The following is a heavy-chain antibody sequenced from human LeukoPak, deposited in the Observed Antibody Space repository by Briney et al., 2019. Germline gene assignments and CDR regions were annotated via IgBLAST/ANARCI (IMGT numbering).Heavy chain of an antibody. Sequence: SETLFLTCTVSGYYISSTYYGAWIRQPPGKGLEWIATISHSGNTYYTPSLESRLTISLDTSKKHFSLRLSSVTAADTAVYYCARVNAPVATFDYWGLGTLVAVSS. J-gene: IGHJ4*02. CDR2: ISHSGNT. CDR3: ARVNAPVATFDY. V-gene: IGHV4-38-2*02. D-gene: IGHD1-1*01. CDR1: GYYISSTYY.